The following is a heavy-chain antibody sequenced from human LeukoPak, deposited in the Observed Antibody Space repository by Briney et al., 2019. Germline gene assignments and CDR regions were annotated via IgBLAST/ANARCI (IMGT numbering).Heavy chain of an antibody. CDR1: GDSLSSRSFT. V-gene: IGHV6-1*01. CDR3: ARADTIRARQFDAFDI. Sequence: SQTLSLTCAISGDSLSSRSFTWNWIRQSPSRGLEWLGRTYYMSNWCNDYAVSVKSRLIINPDTSKNQFSLHLNFVTPEDTAVYYCARADTIRARQFDAFDIWGQGTMVTVSS. D-gene: IGHD3-3*01. CDR2: TYYMSNWCN. J-gene: IGHJ3*02.